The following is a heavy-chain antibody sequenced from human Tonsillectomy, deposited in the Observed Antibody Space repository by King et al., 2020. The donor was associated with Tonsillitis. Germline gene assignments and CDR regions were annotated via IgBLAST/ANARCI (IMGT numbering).Heavy chain of an antibody. D-gene: IGHD3-3*01. Sequence: VQLVESGGDLVRPGGSLILSCSASGFSFSDYAMHWVRQAPGKGLEYVSAINKNGGSTYYADSMKGRFSISRDNSRSRLYLELKSLRPDDTAVYYCVKDGVGEIFGVISDLEFWGQGTPVTVSS. CDR2: INKNGGST. CDR3: VKDGVGEIFGVISDLEF. J-gene: IGHJ4*02. CDR1: GFSFSDYA. V-gene: IGHV3-64D*06.